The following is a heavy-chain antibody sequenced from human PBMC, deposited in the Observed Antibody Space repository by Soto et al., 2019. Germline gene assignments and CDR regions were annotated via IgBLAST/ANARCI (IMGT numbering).Heavy chain of an antibody. CDR1: VGSISSGGYY. CDR2: IYYSGST. Sequence: TLSLTCTFSVGSISSGGYYCSWIRQHPWKGLEWIGYIYYSGSTYYNPSLKSRVTISVDTSKNQFSLKLSSVTAADTAVYYCARWGELVRGVIITNWLDPRGQGTRVTV. J-gene: IGHJ5*02. V-gene: IGHV4-31*03. D-gene: IGHD3-10*01. CDR3: ARWGELVRGVIITNWLDP.